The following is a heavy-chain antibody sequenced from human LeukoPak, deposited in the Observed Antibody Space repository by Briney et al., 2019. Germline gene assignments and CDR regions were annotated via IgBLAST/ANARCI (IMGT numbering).Heavy chain of an antibody. D-gene: IGHD6-19*01. CDR1: GGSISSYY. CDR2: IYYSGST. CDR3: ARRIAVAGTRYFDY. V-gene: IGHV4-59*08. Sequence: PSETLSLTCTVSGGSISSYYWSWIRQPPGKGLEWIGYIYYSGSTNYNPSLKSRVTISVDTSKNQFSLKLSSVTAAGTAVYYCARRIAVAGTRYFDYWGQGTLVTVSS. J-gene: IGHJ4*02.